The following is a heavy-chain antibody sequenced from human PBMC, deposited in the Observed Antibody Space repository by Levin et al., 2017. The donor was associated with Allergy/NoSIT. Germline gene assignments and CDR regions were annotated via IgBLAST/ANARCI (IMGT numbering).Heavy chain of an antibody. Sequence: LSLTCAASGFTFSSYSMNWVRQAPGKGLEWVSYLSSSSSTLYYADSVKGRFIISRDNAKNSLYLQMNSLRVEDTAVYYCASALPQRAFDIWGQGTMVTVSS. V-gene: IGHV3-48*04. J-gene: IGHJ3*02. CDR1: GFTFSSYS. CDR3: ASALPQRAFDI. CDR2: LSSSSSTL.